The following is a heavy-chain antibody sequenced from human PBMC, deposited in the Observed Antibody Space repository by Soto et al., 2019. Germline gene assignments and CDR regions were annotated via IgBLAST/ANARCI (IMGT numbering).Heavy chain of an antibody. CDR3: AKDLATGAAYYHYYGMDV. CDR1: GFTFSSYG. V-gene: IGHV3-30*18. Sequence: GGSLRLSCAASGFTFSSYGMHWFRQAPGKGLEWVAVISYDGSNKYYADSVKGRFTISRDNSKNTLYLQMNSLRAEDTAVYYCAKDLATGAAYYHYYGMDVWGQGTTVTVSS. D-gene: IGHD6-13*01. J-gene: IGHJ6*02. CDR2: ISYDGSNK.